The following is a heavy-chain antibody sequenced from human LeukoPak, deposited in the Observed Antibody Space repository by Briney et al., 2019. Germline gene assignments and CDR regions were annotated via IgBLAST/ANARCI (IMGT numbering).Heavy chain of an antibody. CDR3: TSNSAYCGGDRYSGVALTY. D-gene: IGHD2-21*02. CDR1: GFTFSGSA. V-gene: IGHV3-73*01. Sequence: GGSLRLSCAASGFTFSGSAMHWVRQASGKGLEWVGRIRSKANNYATAYAASVNGRFTISRDDSKNTAYLQMNSLKTEDTAVYYCTSNSAYCGGDRYSGVALTYWGQGTLVTVSS. CDR2: IRSKANNYAT. J-gene: IGHJ4*02.